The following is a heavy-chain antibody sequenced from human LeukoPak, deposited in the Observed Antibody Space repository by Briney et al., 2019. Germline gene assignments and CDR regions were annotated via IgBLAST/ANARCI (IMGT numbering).Heavy chain of an antibody. CDR3: ARGDDAFDI. CDR2: ISYDGSNK. J-gene: IGHJ3*02. CDR1: GFTFSSYA. V-gene: IGHV3-30-3*01. Sequence: GGSLRLSCAASGFTFSSYAMHWVRQAPGKGLEWVAVISYDGSNKYYADSVKGRFTVSRDNSKNTLYLQMNSLRAEDTAVYYCARGDDAFDIWGQGTMVTVSS.